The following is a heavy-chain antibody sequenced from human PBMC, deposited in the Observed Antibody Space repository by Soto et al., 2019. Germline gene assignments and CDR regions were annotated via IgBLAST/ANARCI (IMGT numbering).Heavy chain of an antibody. Sequence: GGSLRLSCAASGFTFSSYWMSWVRPAPGKGLEWVAFIDLTDTMTDYRESVKRRFTLSKDKSMKTVYLQMNNLRVEDAAIYYCTKDRVPDGIYSFDYWGQGALVTVSS. D-gene: IGHD2-21*01. CDR3: TKDRVPDGIYSFDY. J-gene: IGHJ4*02. V-gene: IGHV3-23*05. CDR2: IDLTDTMT. CDR1: GFTFSSYW.